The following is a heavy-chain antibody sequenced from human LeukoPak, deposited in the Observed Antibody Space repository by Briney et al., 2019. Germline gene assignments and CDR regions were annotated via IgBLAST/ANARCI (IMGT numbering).Heavy chain of an antibody. CDR2: IKSKIDGGAT. CDR1: GFPFTNAR. D-gene: IGHD3-3*02. J-gene: IGHJ4*02. Sequence: GGPLSLSSSAPGFPFTNARMGWGRPAPGKGLEWGGLIKSKIDGGATDYAAPGKGRFTISKDDSKHTLYLQMNSLKSEDTAVYYCTTGYGHSDFDYWGQGTLVTVSS. V-gene: IGHV3-15*01. CDR3: TTGYGHSDFDY.